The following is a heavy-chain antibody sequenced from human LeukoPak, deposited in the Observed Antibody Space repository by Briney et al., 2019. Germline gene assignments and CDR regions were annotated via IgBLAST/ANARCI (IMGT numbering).Heavy chain of an antibody. D-gene: IGHD4-23*01. CDR3: AKDILRWSFDS. V-gene: IGHV3-23*01. J-gene: IGHJ4*02. CDR1: GFTFSRNA. Sequence: GGSLRLSCAASGFTFSRNAMAWVRQAPGKGLEWVAGIGSDDNAHYAESVRGRFTISRDISKNTVSLQMSSLRAEDTAVYYCAKDILRWSFDSWGQGILVTVSS. CDR2: IGSDDNA.